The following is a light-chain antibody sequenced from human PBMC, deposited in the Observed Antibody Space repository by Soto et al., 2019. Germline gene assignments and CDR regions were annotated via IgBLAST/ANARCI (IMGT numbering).Light chain of an antibody. V-gene: IGKV3-11*01. J-gene: IGKJ3*01. Sequence: EIVLTQSPATLSLSPGERATLSCRASQSLSNFLAWYQQKPGQAPRLLIYDASNRATGIPVRFSGSGSGTDLTLTISSLEPEYFAVYYCQQRSHLFTFGPGTTVDI. CDR3: QQRSHLFT. CDR1: QSLSNF. CDR2: DAS.